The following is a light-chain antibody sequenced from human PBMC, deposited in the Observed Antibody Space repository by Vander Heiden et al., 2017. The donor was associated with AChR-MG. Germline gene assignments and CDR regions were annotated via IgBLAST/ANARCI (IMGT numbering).Light chain of an antibody. CDR1: QSVSSY. J-gene: IGKJ2*01. CDR3: QQRSNWPMYT. V-gene: IGKV3-11*01. Sequence: IVLTQSPATLSLSPGERATLSCRASQSVSSYLAWYQQKPGQAPRLLIYDASHRATGIPARFSGGGSGTDFTLTISSLEPEDVAVYYCQQRSNWPMYTFGQGTKLEIK. CDR2: DAS.